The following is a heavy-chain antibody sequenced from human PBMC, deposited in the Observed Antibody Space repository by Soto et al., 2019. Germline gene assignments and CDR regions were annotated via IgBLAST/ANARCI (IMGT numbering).Heavy chain of an antibody. CDR3: ARHVGIEVAGTRGIFDP. V-gene: IGHV5-51*01. D-gene: IGHD6-19*01. CDR1: GYSFTSYW. J-gene: IGHJ5*02. CDR2: IYPGDSDT. Sequence: PXASLKISCKGCGYSFTSYWLGWVRQMPGKGLEWMGIIYPGDSDTRYSPSFQGQVTISADKSISTAYLQWSSLKASDTAMYYCARHVGIEVAGTRGIFDPWGQGTLVTVSS.